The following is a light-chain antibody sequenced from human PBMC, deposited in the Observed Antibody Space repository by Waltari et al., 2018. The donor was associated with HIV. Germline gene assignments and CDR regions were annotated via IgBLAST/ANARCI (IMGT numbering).Light chain of an antibody. J-gene: IGLJ3*02. CDR2: EVS. V-gene: IGLV2-14*03. Sequence: QSALTQPASVSGSPGQSITISCTGTSSDVGRYNYVSWYQQHPGKAPKLLMYEVSNRPSRVSNRFCSSKSGHTASLTISVLQAEDEALYYCSSYTVTGTLKWVFGGGTKLTVL. CDR1: SSDVGRYNY. CDR3: SSYTVTGTLKWV.